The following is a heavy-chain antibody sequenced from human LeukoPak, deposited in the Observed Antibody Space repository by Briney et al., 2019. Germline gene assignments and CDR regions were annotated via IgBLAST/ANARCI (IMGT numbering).Heavy chain of an antibody. Sequence: NTSETLSLTCAVYGGSFSGYYWSWIRQPPGKGLEWIGEINHSGSTNYNPSLKSRVTISVDTSKNQFSLKLSSVTAADTAVYYCARVRYCSSTSCYRFYYYYYYMDVWGKGTTVTVSS. D-gene: IGHD2-2*02. CDR2: INHSGST. CDR1: GGSFSGYY. CDR3: ARVRYCSSTSCYRFYYYYYYMDV. V-gene: IGHV4-34*01. J-gene: IGHJ6*03.